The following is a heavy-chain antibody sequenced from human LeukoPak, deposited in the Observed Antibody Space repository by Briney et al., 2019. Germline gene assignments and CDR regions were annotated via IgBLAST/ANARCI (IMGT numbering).Heavy chain of an antibody. V-gene: IGHV1-2*02. Sequence: ASVKVSCKASGYTFTGYYTHWVRQAPGQGLEWMGWINPNSGATDYAQNFQGRVTMTRDTSISTVYMDLSRLTSDDTAVYYCAKFSGTSWYGSWFDPWGQGTLVTVSS. CDR3: AKFSGTSWYGSWFDP. J-gene: IGHJ5*02. CDR2: INPNSGAT. CDR1: GYTFTGYY. D-gene: IGHD5-12*01.